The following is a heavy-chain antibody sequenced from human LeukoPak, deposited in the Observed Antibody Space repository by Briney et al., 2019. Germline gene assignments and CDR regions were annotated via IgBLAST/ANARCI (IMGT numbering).Heavy chain of an antibody. Sequence: ASVKVSCKASGYTFTSYYMHWVRQAPGQGLEWMGIINPSGGSTSYAQKFQGRITMTRDTSTSTVYMELSSLRSEDTAVYYCARDSTFLEKPHYYGSGSPNLYFDYWGQGTLVTVSS. CDR1: GYTFTSYY. CDR3: ARDSTFLEKPHYYGSGSPNLYFDY. J-gene: IGHJ4*02. D-gene: IGHD3-10*01. CDR2: INPSGGST. V-gene: IGHV1-46*01.